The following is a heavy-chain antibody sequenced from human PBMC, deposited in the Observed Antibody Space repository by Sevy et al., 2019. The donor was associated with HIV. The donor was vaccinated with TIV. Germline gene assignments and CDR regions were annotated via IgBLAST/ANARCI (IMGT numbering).Heavy chain of an antibody. CDR1: GFIFSTAW. V-gene: IGHV3-15*07. CDR2: IKSKTHGGTT. Sequence: GGSLRLSCAASGFIFSTAWMNWVRQAPGKGLEWVGRIKSKTHGGTTDYAAPVKGRFTISREDSKNKVYLQMNSPKIEDTAVYYCTTEYYYDNKGAFDIWGQGTKVTVSS. CDR3: TTEYYYDNKGAFDI. D-gene: IGHD3-22*01. J-gene: IGHJ3*02.